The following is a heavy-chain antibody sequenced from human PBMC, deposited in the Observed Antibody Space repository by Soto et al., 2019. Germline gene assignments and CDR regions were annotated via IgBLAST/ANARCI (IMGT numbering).Heavy chain of an antibody. CDR3: ARAPPPSGSALDV. D-gene: IGHD2-15*01. CDR1: GFIFNDYA. Sequence: QVQLVESGGGVVQPGGSLRLSCAASGFIFNDYAMQWVRQAPGKGLEWVSFIWYDGSNKHYADSVEGRFTIARDNTKNTLHLQMNCLRLEDTAVYYCARAPPPSGSALDVWGQGTTVTV. CDR2: IWYDGSNK. J-gene: IGHJ6*02. V-gene: IGHV3-33*01.